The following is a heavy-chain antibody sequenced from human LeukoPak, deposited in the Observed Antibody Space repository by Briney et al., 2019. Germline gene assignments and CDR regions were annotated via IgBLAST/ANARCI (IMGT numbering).Heavy chain of an antibody. CDR1: GFTFSSYS. CDR3: AREEWLVRRGFDY. D-gene: IGHD6-19*01. Sequence: GGSLRLSCAASGFTFSSYSMNWVRQAPGKGLGGVSYISSSSSTIYYADSVNGRFTISRDNAKNSLYLQMNSLRDEDTAVYYCAREEWLVRRGFDYWGQGPVVTVSS. V-gene: IGHV3-48*02. CDR2: ISSSSSTI. J-gene: IGHJ4*02.